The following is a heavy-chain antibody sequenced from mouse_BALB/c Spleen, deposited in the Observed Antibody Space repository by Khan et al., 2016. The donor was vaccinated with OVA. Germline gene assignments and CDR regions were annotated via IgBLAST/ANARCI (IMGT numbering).Heavy chain of an antibody. CDR2: IYPFNDDT. Sequence: VQLQQPGPELVKPGASVKMSCEASGYTFTSYVIHWVKQKPGQGLEWIGYIYPFNDDTKYNEKFKGQATLTSDTSSSTAYLELSSLTAEDSAVYYCAKNYRNDVYFDYWGQGTTLTVSS. CDR1: GYTFTSYV. D-gene: IGHD2-14*01. J-gene: IGHJ2*01. V-gene: IGHV1S136*01. CDR3: AKNYRNDVYFDY.